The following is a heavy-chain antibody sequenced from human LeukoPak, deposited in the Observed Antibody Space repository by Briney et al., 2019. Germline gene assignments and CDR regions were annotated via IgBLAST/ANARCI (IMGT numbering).Heavy chain of an antibody. V-gene: IGHV3-7*01. CDR2: IRQDGSEK. CDR3: ARLSAMVRGPEDIFYFEY. CDR1: GVSFSTYW. D-gene: IGHD3-10*01. Sequence: PGGSLRLSCETSGVSFSTYWMSWVRQAPGKGLEWVANIRQDGSEKYYVDSVKGRFTISRDIARQSVFLQMTSLRVEDTAVYYCARLSAMVRGPEDIFYFEYWGLGTLVTVSS. J-gene: IGHJ4*02.